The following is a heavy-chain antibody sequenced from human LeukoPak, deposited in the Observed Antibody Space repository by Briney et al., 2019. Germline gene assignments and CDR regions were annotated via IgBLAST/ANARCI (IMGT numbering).Heavy chain of an antibody. Sequence: PGGSLRLSCAASGFTFSDYYMSWIRQAPGKGLVWVSRINSDGSSTNYADSVKGRFTISRDNAKNTLYLQMNSLRAEDTAVYYCVRMLNNDYWGQGTLVTVSS. D-gene: IGHD2-8*01. V-gene: IGHV3-74*01. CDR1: GFTFSDYY. CDR2: INSDGSST. J-gene: IGHJ4*02. CDR3: VRMLNNDY.